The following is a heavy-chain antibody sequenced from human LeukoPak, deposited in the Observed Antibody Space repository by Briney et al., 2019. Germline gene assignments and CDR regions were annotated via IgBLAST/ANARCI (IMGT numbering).Heavy chain of an antibody. CDR3: AKDREYDDSCDYNG. J-gene: IGHJ4*02. D-gene: IGHD3-22*01. CDR1: GFTFDDYN. V-gene: IGHV3-48*02. Sequence: GGSLRLSCAASGFTFDDYNMNWVRQAPGKGLEWVSYISSGSSTIYYADSVKGRFTISRDNAKNSLFLQMNSLRDEDTAVYYCAKDREYDDSCDYNGWGQGTLVTVSS. CDR2: ISSGSSTI.